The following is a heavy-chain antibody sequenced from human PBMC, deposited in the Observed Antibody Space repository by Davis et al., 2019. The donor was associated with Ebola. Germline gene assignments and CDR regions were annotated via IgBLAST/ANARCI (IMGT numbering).Heavy chain of an antibody. CDR3: AKATYSSSWYTVLDYYYGMDV. CDR2: ITWNRGSI. J-gene: IGHJ6*04. CDR1: GFTFSSHW. V-gene: IGHV3-9*01. Sequence: GGSLRLSFAPPGFTFSSHWMSWVRQAPGKGLAWVSGITWNRGSIGYADSVKGRFTISRDNAKNSLYLQMNSLRAEDTALYYCAKATYSSSWYTVLDYYYGMDVWGKGTTVTVSS. D-gene: IGHD6-13*01.